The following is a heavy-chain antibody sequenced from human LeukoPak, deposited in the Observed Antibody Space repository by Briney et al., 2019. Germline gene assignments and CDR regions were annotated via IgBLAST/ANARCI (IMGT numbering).Heavy chain of an antibody. D-gene: IGHD2/OR15-2a*01. CDR2: IKQDGIEI. CDR1: GFTLSRYW. CDR3: AREQNYYYYMDV. V-gene: IGHV3-7*01. J-gene: IGHJ6*03. Sequence: GGSLRLSCAASGFTLSRYWMSWVRQAPGKGLEWVANIKQDGIEIYYVDSVKGRFTNSRDNAKNSLYLQMNSLRAEDTAVYYCAREQNYYYYMDVWGKGTTVTVSS.